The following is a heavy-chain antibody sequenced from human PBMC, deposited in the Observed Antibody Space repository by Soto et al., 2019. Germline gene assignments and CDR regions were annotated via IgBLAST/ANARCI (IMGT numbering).Heavy chain of an antibody. CDR1: GGSFSGYY. D-gene: IGHD2-8*02. CDR2: INHSGST. V-gene: IGHV4-34*01. CDR3: ARGAGDTDYDY. J-gene: IGHJ4*02. Sequence: SETLSLTSAVYGGSFSGYYWSWIRQPPGKGLEWIGEINHSGSTNYNPSLKSRVTISVDTSKNQFSLRLSSVTAADTAVYYCARGAGDTDYDYWGQGTLVTVSS.